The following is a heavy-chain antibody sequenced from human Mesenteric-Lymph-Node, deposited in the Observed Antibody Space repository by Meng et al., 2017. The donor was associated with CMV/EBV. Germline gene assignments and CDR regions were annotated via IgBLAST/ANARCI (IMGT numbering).Heavy chain of an antibody. Sequence: THTTDDIHWVRRDAGQGLEGMGWMNPNSGKPGDAQKFQGRVTITRNSSISTAYMELSSLTSEDTAVYYCARGVPTYYYDSSAFYFDTWGQGTLVTVSS. CDR2: MNPNSGKP. J-gene: IGHJ5*02. CDR1: THTTDD. D-gene: IGHD3-22*01. CDR3: ARGVPTYYYDSSAFYFDT. V-gene: IGHV1-8*03.